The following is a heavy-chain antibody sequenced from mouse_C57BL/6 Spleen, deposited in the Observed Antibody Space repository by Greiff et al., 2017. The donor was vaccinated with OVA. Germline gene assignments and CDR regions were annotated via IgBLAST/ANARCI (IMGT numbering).Heavy chain of an antibody. Sequence: VQLQQSGPGLVQPSQSLSITCTVSGFSLTSYGVHWVRQSPGKGLEWLGVIWRGGSTDYNAAFMSRLSITKDNSKSQVFFKMNSLQADDTAIYYCAKNAGSSFTGYFDVWGTGTTVTVSS. J-gene: IGHJ1*03. V-gene: IGHV2-5*01. CDR1: GFSLTSYG. CDR2: IWRGGST. D-gene: IGHD1-1*01. CDR3: AKNAGSSFTGYFDV.